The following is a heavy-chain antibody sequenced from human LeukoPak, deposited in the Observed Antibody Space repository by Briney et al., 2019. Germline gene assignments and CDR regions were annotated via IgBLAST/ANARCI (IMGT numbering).Heavy chain of an antibody. J-gene: IGHJ5*02. CDR1: GGSLSSYY. V-gene: IGHV4-59*01. CDR3: AIAAEDGIRDYHWFDP. Sequence: SSETLSLTCTVPGGSLSSYYWTWIRQPPGKGLEGVGYIFNNGNTNYNPSLKSRVTISVDTSKNKFSLKLTSVTAADTAVYYCAIAAEDGIRDYHWFDPWGQGTLVTVSS. D-gene: IGHD3-9*01. CDR2: IFNNGNT.